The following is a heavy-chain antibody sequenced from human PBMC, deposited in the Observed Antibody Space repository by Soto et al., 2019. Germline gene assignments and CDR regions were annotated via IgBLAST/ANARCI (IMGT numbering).Heavy chain of an antibody. CDR2: IKWDASEK. CDR3: ARDSFFFTETATTEIYALSLHDALPI. J-gene: IGHJ3*02. V-gene: IGHV3-7*01. D-gene: IGHD6-25*01. Sequence: RLYCAAPGFTFGCYWMSWGRQAPGMGLEWLATIKWDASEKKYVDSVKGRFTMSRDNAKNSVYLQMDSLRAEDTAVYYCARDSFFFTETATTEIYALSLHDALPIW. CDR1: GFTFGCYW.